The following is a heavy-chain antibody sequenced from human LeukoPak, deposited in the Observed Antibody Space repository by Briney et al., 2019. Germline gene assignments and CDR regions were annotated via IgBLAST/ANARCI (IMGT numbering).Heavy chain of an antibody. CDR3: ARVGSYSIYFDY. CDR2: IYSGGNT. J-gene: IGHJ4*02. D-gene: IGHD1-26*01. V-gene: IGHV3-66*01. Sequence: GRSLRLACAASGFSVSGDYMSWVRQAPGKGLEWVSVIYSGGNTYYADSVKGRFTISRDNAKNSLYLQMNSLRAEDTAVYYCARVGSYSIYFDYWGQGTLVTVSS. CDR1: GFSVSGDY.